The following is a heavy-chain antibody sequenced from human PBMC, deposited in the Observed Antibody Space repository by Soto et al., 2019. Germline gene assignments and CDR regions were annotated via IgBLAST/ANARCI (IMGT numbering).Heavy chain of an antibody. V-gene: IGHV1-58*01. CDR2: IVVGSGNT. CDR3: AADGDGYDQKVDY. Sequence: GASVKVSCKASGFTFTSSAVQWVRQARGQRLEWMGWIVVGSGNTNYAQRFQERVTMTRDMSTSTAYMELSSLISEDTAVYYCAADGDGYDQKVDYWGQGTLVTVSS. CDR1: GFTFTSSA. D-gene: IGHD2-21*01. J-gene: IGHJ4*02.